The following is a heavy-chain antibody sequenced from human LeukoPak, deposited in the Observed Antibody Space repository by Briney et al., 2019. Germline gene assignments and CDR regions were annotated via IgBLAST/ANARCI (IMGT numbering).Heavy chain of an antibody. CDR1: GGSINSRSYY. V-gene: IGHV4-61*02. CDR3: ASGGSGSYSY. CDR2: IYSSVTM. D-gene: IGHD1-26*01. Sequence: SETLSPTCTVSGGSINSRSYYWSWIRQPAGKGLEWIGRIYSSVTMNYNPSLKSRVTISLDTSKNQFSLKLSSVTAADTAVYYCASGGSGSYSYWGQGTLVTVSS. J-gene: IGHJ4*02.